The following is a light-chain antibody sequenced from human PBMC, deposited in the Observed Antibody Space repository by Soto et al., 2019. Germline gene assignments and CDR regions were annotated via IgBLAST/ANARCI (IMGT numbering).Light chain of an antibody. V-gene: IGLV2-11*01. CDR3: SSFAGSHVA. CDR2: DVS. CDR1: SADVGGYNF. J-gene: IGLJ2*01. Sequence: QSVLTQPRSVSGSPGESVTISCTGTSADVGGYNFVSWYQQHPGKAPKLMIYDVSNRPSGVPDRFSGSKSDNTASLTISGLQAEDEAVYYCSSFAGSHVAFGGGTKVTVL.